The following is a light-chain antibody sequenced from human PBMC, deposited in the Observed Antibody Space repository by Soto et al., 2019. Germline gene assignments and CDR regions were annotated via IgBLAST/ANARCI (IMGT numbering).Light chain of an antibody. V-gene: IGLV2-8*01. CDR2: EVN. CDR3: SSYAGSNNLI. Sequence: QSALTQLPSASGSPGQSVTISCTGTSSDLGDYDYVSWYQQHPGKAPKLMIYEVNKRPSGVPDRFSGSKSGNTASLTVTGLQAEDEADYYCSSYAGSNNLIFGGGTKLTVL. J-gene: IGLJ2*01. CDR1: SSDLGDYDY.